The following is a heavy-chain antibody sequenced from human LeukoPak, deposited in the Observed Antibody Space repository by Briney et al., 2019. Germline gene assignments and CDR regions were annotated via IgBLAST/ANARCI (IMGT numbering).Heavy chain of an antibody. J-gene: IGHJ4*02. CDR2: IRSKAYGGTT. D-gene: IGHD5-12*01. V-gene: IGHV3-49*04. Sequence: PGGSLRLSCTASGFTFGDYAMSWVRQASGKGLEWVGFIRSKAYGGTTEYAASVKGRFTISRDDSKSIAYLQMNSLKTEDTAVYYCTTAGGYDYPWGQGTLVTVSS. CDR1: GFTFGDYA. CDR3: TTAGGYDYP.